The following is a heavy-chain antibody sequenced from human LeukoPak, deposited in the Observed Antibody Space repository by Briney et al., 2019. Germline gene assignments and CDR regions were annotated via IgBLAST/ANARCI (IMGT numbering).Heavy chain of an antibody. CDR3: ARSSGTSDY. CDR2: IYSGGST. CDR1: GFTFSSYS. J-gene: IGHJ4*02. D-gene: IGHD6-19*01. V-gene: IGHV3-53*01. Sequence: GGSLRLSCAASGFTFSSYSMNWVRQAPGKGLEWVSVIYSGGSTYYADSVKGRFTISRDNSKNTLYLQMNSLRAEDTAVYYCARSSGTSDYWGQGTLVTVSS.